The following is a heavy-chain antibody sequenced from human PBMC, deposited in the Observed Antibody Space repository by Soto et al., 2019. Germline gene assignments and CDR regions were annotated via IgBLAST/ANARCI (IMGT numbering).Heavy chain of an antibody. CDR2: IYWDDDD. D-gene: IGHD6-13*01. CDR1: GFSLSTSGVG. J-gene: IGHJ6*02. V-gene: IGHV2-5*02. CDR3: DSAWYGDQYYSGMGV. Sequence: AGPTLVNPTQTLTLTCTFSGFSLSTSGVGVGWIRQPPGKALEWLAVIYWDDDDRYSPSLRSRLTITKDTSKNQVVLTMTNVDPAETGTYYCDSAWYGDQYYSGMGVWGQGTTVTVSS.